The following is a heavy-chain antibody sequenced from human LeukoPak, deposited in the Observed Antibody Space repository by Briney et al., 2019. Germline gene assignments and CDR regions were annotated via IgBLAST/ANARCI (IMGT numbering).Heavy chain of an antibody. D-gene: IGHD3-9*01. CDR1: GGSISSYY. CDR3: AGYDILTGYFDY. J-gene: IGHJ4*02. CDR2: IHYSGST. Sequence: PSETLSLTCTVSGGSISSYYWSWIRQPPGKGLEWIGYIHYSGSTNYNPSLKSRVTISVDTSKNQFSLKLSSVAAADTAVYYCAGYDILTGYFDYWGQGTLVTVSS. V-gene: IGHV4-59*08.